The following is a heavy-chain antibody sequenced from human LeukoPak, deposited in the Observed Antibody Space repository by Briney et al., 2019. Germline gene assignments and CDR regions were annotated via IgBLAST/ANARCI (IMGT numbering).Heavy chain of an antibody. CDR3: TTVPGGVVVPAAMAGAYYFDY. CDR1: GFTFSNAW. J-gene: IGHJ4*02. D-gene: IGHD2-2*01. V-gene: IGHV3-15*01. CDR2: IKSKTDGGTT. Sequence: GGPLRLSCAASGFTFSNAWMSWVRQAPGKGLEWVGRIKSKTDGGTTDYAAPVKGRFTISRDDSKNTLYLRMNSLKTEDTAVYYCTTVPGGVVVPAAMAGAYYFDYWGQGTLVTVSS.